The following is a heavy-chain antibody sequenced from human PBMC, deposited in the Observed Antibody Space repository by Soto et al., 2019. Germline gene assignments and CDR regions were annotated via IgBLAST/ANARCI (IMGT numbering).Heavy chain of an antibody. D-gene: IGHD3-16*01. V-gene: IGHV2-26*01. CDR1: GFSRSNARMG. J-gene: IGHJ3*02. CDR2: IFSNDEK. CDR3: ARSLMITFGGVVTYAAFDI. Sequence: QVTLKESGPVLVKPTETLTLTCTVSGFSRSNARMGVSWIRQPPGKALEWLAHIFSNDEKSYSTFLKSRLTISKDTSKSQVVLTMTNMDPVDTATYYCARSLMITFGGVVTYAAFDIWGQGTMVTVSS.